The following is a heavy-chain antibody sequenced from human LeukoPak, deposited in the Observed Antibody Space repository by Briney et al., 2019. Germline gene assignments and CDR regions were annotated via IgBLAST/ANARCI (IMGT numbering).Heavy chain of an antibody. CDR3: ARGGSSWTY. CDR2: ISSSASTI. V-gene: IGHV3-11*04. D-gene: IGHD6-13*01. Sequence: GPSLRPSCAASGFTFSGHYMSWNRQAPGKGLEWVSYISSSASTIHYADSAKGRFTISRDNAKNSLFLQMNSLRAEDTAVYYCARGGSSWTYWGQGTLVTVSS. CDR1: GFTFSGHY. J-gene: IGHJ4*02.